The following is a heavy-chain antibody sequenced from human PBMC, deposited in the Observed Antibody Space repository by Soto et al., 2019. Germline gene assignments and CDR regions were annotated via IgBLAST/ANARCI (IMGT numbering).Heavy chain of an antibody. CDR2: MNPNSGNT. D-gene: IGHD2-2*01. Sequence: ASVKVSCKASGYTFTSYDINWVRQATGQGLEWMGWMNPNSGNTGYAQKFQGRVTMTRNTSISTAYMELSSLRSEDTAVYYCARGSVVVPAASYMDVWAKGTTVTGSS. CDR1: GYTFTSYD. CDR3: ARGSVVVPAASYMDV. V-gene: IGHV1-8*01. J-gene: IGHJ6*03.